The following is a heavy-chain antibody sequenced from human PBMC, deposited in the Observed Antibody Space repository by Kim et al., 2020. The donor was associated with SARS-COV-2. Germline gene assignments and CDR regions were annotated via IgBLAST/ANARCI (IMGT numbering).Heavy chain of an antibody. V-gene: IGHV3-30*01. CDR3: VRDRESSGSYLDY. Sequence: ADSLRVRFTISRDNSQYTLYLQVHSLRSEDTALYFCVRDRESSGSYLDYWGQGTRVTVSS. D-gene: IGHD3-10*01. J-gene: IGHJ4*02.